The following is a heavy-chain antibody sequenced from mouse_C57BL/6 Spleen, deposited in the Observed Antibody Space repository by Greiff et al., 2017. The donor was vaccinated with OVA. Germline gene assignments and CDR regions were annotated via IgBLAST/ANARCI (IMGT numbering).Heavy chain of an antibody. J-gene: IGHJ3*01. CDR3: TRKDYSKGWFAY. Sequence: QVQLQQSGAELVRPGASVTLSCKASGYTFTDYEMHWVKQTHVHGLEWIGAIDPETGGTAYNQKFKGKAILTADKSSSTAYMELRSLTSEDSAVYYCTRKDYSKGWFAYWGQGTLVTVSA. CDR1: GYTFTDYE. D-gene: IGHD2-5*01. V-gene: IGHV1-15*01. CDR2: IDPETGGT.